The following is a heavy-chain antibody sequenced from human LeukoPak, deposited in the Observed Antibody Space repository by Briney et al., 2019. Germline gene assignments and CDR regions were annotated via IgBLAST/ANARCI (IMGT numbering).Heavy chain of an antibody. D-gene: IGHD6-13*01. J-gene: IGHJ4*02. V-gene: IGHV1-46*04. CDR3: ARDPHSSSWYDY. Sequence: ASVKVSCKASGYTFTSYYMHWVRQAPVQGLECMGIINPSGGRPSYAQKLQGRDTMTRDPSTSTVYMELSSLRSEDTAVYYCARDPHSSSWYDYWGQGTLVTVSS. CDR2: INPSGGRP. CDR1: GYTFTSYY.